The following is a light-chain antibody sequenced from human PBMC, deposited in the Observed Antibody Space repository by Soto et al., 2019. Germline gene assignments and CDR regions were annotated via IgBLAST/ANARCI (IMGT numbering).Light chain of an antibody. CDR2: KAS. V-gene: IGKV1-5*03. CDR1: QSISSW. Sequence: IHMTHAPSTLSASVGYRVTITCRASQSISSWLAWYQQKPGKAPKLLIYKASSLESGVPSRFSGSGSGTEFTLTISSLQPDDFATYYCQQYNSYKTFGQGTKVDIK. J-gene: IGKJ1*01. CDR3: QQYNSYKT.